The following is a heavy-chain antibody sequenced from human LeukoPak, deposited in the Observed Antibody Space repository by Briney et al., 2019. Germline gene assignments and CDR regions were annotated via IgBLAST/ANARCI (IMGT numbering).Heavy chain of an antibody. J-gene: IGHJ3*02. Sequence: GGSLRLSCPASAFTFSSYVMSWVRQAPGKGLEWVSTISASGERTYHADSVRGRFTISRDNSKNTLHLQMNSLRADDTAVYYCAKAGPGTMTFDAFDIWCQGTVVTVSS. CDR1: AFTFSSYV. CDR2: ISASGERT. CDR3: AKAGPGTMTFDAFDI. V-gene: IGHV3-23*01. D-gene: IGHD3-22*01.